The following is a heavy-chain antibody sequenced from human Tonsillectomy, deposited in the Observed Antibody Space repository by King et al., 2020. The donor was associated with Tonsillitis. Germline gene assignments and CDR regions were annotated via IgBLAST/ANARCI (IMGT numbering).Heavy chain of an antibody. J-gene: IGHJ2*01. V-gene: IGHV4-39*01. Sequence: QLQESGPGLLKPSETLSLFCNVSGGSISSSNYYGGWIRQPPGKGLEWIGSVYFTGSSFSNPSLRTRLTISVDTSKNQFSLKLYSVTAADAAVYYCATRAMGAGYGELPGWYFDLWGRGTLVTVSS. CDR1: GGSISSSNYY. CDR3: ATRAMGAGYGELPGWYFDL. D-gene: IGHD4-17*01. CDR2: VYFTGSS.